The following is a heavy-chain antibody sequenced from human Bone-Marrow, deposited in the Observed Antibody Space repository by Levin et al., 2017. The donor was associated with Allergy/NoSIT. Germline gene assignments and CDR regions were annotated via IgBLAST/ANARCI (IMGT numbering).Heavy chain of an antibody. Sequence: GGSLRLSCVVSGLIFNPDAIHWVRQAPGKGLEWVAVISDDGNIKDFADSFKGRFTISRDKSKDTVYLQMNSLTPGDTAVYYCVKDRRPGGAGPYYLYSFQNWGQGTQVTVSS. J-gene: IGHJ4*02. CDR1: GLIFNPDA. V-gene: IGHV3-30*18. D-gene: IGHD3-22*01. CDR2: ISDDGNIK. CDR3: VKDRRPGGAGPYYLYSFQN.